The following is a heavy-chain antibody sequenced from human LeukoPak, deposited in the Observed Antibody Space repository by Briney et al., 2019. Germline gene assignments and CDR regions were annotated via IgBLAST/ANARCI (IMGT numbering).Heavy chain of an antibody. Sequence: PGGSLRLSCAASGFTFSNYGIHWVRQAPGKGLEWVAVISYDGSNKYYADSVKGRFTISRDNSKNTLYLQMNSLRAEDTAVYYCAKGSGSFYYGMDVWGQGTTVTVSS. J-gene: IGHJ6*02. D-gene: IGHD1-26*01. CDR3: AKGSGSFYYGMDV. CDR1: GFTFSNYG. CDR2: ISYDGSNK. V-gene: IGHV3-30*18.